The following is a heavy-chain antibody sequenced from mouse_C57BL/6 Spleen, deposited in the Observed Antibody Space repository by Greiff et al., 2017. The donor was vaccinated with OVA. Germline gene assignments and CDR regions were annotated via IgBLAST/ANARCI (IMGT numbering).Heavy chain of an antibody. CDR3: ARGVLAGGYFDD. V-gene: IGHV5-17*01. Sequence: VQLQQSGGGLVKPGGSLKLSCAASGFTFSDYGMHWVRQAPEKGLEWVAYISSGSSTIYYADTVKGRFTIARDNAKNTLFLQMTSLRSEDTAMYYCARGVLAGGYFDDWGQGTTLTVSS. D-gene: IGHD2-14*01. CDR1: GFTFSDYG. J-gene: IGHJ2*01. CDR2: ISSGSSTI.